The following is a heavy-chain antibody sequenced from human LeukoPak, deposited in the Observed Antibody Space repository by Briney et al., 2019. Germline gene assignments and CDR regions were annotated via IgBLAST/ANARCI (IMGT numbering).Heavy chain of an antibody. CDR1: GFIVSSNY. Sequence: GGSLRLSCAASGFIVSSNYMRWVRQAPGKGREWVSVIYSGGSTYYADSVKGRFTISRDNSKNTLYLQMNSLRAEDTAVYYCACGSTHLYYYYMDVWGKGTTVTVSS. J-gene: IGHJ6*03. V-gene: IGHV3-53*01. D-gene: IGHD2-2*01. CDR2: IYSGGST. CDR3: ACGSTHLYYYYMDV.